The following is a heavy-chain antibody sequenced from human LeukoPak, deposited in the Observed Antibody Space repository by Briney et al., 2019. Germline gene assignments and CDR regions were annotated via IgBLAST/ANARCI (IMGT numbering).Heavy chain of an antibody. V-gene: IGHV1-2*02. CDR3: ARGGWEGGLYYFDY. Sequence: GASVKVSCKASGYTFSGHYMHWVRQAPGQGLEWMGWVNPNSGGTNSAQKFQGRGTMTRDTSISTVYMELSRLRSDDTAVYHCARGGWEGGLYYFDYWGQGSLVTVSS. J-gene: IGHJ4*02. CDR1: GYTFSGHY. D-gene: IGHD1-26*01. CDR2: VNPNSGGT.